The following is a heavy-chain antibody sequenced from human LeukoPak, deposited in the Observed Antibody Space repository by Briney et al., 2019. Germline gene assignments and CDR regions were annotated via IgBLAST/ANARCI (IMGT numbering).Heavy chain of an antibody. Sequence: SETLSLTCTVSGGSISNYYWSWIRQPPGKGLEWIGYIYDSGSTNYNPSLKSRVTISVDRSKNQFSLNLRSVSAADTAVYYCARDKVTYWGRGTLVTVSS. J-gene: IGHJ4*02. CDR2: IYDSGST. CDR3: ARDKVTY. V-gene: IGHV4-59*01. CDR1: GGSISNYY.